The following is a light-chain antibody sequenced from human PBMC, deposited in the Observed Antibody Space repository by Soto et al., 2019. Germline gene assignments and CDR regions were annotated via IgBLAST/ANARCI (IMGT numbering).Light chain of an antibody. CDR1: QSVTHSS. CDR3: QQYGSSSYT. J-gene: IGKJ2*01. CDR2: GAF. V-gene: IGKV3-20*01. Sequence: EVVLTQSPGTLSLSPGERANLSCRASQSVTHSSVAWYQQKPGQAPRLLISGAFNGAAGIPDRFSGSGSGTDFTLTISGLQPEDFAVYYCQQYGSSSYTFGQGNKVEI.